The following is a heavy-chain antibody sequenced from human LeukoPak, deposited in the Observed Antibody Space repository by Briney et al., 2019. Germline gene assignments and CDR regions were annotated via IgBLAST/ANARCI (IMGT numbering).Heavy chain of an antibody. V-gene: IGHV3-66*01. CDR3: ARSAWDY. CDR1: GFTFSSYG. J-gene: IGHJ4*02. CDR2: IYSDGNT. Sequence: GGSLRLSCAASGFTFSSYGMSWVRQAPGKGLEWVSVIYSDGNTYYADSVKGRFTISRDNFKNTVYLQMNSLRAEDTAVYYCARSAWDYWGQGTLVTVSS.